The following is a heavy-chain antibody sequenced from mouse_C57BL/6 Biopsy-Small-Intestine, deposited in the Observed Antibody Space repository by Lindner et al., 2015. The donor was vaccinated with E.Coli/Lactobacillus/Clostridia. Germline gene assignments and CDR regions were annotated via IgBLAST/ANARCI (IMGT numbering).Heavy chain of an antibody. Sequence: VQLQESGPELVKPGASVKISCKASGNSFTGYYMSWVKQSPEKSLEWIGEINPSNGDITYNQKFKAKATLTVDKSSSTAYMQLKSLTSEDSAVYYCARGETDPGFTYWGQGTLVTVSA. CDR1: GNSFTGYY. CDR3: ARGETDPGFTY. J-gene: IGHJ3*01. CDR2: INPSNGDI. D-gene: IGHD4-1*01. V-gene: IGHV1-42*01.